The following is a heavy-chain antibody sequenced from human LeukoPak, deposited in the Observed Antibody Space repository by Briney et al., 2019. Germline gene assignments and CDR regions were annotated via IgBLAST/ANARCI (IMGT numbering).Heavy chain of an antibody. Sequence: SETLSLTCSVSGGSISSSNYYWSWIRQPAGKGLEWIGRIYTSESTNYNPSLKSRVTISVDTSRNQFSLKLSSVTAADTAVYYCARSGYSYGADAFDIWGQGTMVTVSS. CDR3: ARSGYSYGADAFDI. CDR1: GGSISSSNYY. D-gene: IGHD5-18*01. CDR2: IYTSEST. V-gene: IGHV4-61*02. J-gene: IGHJ3*02.